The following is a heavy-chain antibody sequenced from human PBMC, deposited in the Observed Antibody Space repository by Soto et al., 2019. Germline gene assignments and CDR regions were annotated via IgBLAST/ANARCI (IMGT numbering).Heavy chain of an antibody. Sequence: SVKVSCKASGGTFSSYAISWVRQAPGQGLEWMGGIIPIFGTANYAQKFQGRVTITADESTSTAYMELSSLRSEDTAVYYCARVAEKYCSGGSCSKYYFDYWRQRTLVTVSS. CDR2: IIPIFGTA. D-gene: IGHD2-15*01. CDR1: GGTFSSYA. CDR3: ARVAEKYCSGGSCSKYYFDY. V-gene: IGHV1-69*13. J-gene: IGHJ4*02.